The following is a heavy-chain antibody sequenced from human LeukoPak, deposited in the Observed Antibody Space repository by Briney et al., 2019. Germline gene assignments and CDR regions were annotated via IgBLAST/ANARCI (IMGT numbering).Heavy chain of an antibody. CDR1: GFSFNTFA. CDR2: IKPDGNEQ. J-gene: IGHJ4*02. V-gene: IGHV3-7*01. Sequence: GGSLRLSCVASGFSFNTFALTWVRQAPGKGPEWVASIKPDGNEQYYVDSVRGRFTISRDNSKDSLFLQMDSLRDDDTAVYYCGRERVSAYDYWGQGTLVTVSS. CDR3: GRERVSAYDY.